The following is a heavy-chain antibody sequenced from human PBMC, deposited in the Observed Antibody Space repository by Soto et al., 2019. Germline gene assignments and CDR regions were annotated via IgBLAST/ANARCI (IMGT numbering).Heavy chain of an antibody. Sequence: GGSLRLSCAASGFTFSSYWMSWVRQAPGKGLEWVANIKQDGSEKYYVDSVKGRFTISRDNAKNSLYLQMNSVRAEDTAVYYCARELLLWFGGGLGIWGQGTLVTVSS. V-gene: IGHV3-7*01. CDR1: GFTFSSYW. D-gene: IGHD3-10*01. CDR3: ARELLLWFGGGLGI. J-gene: IGHJ4*02. CDR2: IKQDGSEK.